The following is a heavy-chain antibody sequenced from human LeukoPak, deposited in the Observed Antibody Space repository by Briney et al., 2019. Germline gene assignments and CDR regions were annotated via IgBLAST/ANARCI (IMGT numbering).Heavy chain of an antibody. V-gene: IGHV4-34*01. J-gene: IGHJ4*02. CDR3: ARAPVYCGGDCYSADHFDY. CDR2: INHSGST. CDR1: GGSFSGYY. Sequence: SETLSLTCAVYGGSFSGYYWSWIRQPPGKGLEWIGEINHSGSTNYNPPLKSRVTISVDTSKNQFSLKLSSVTAADTAVYYCARAPVYCGGDCYSADHFDYWGQGTLVTVSS. D-gene: IGHD2-21*02.